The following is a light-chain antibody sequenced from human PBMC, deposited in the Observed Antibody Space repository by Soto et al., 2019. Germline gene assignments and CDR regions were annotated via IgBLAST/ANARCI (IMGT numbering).Light chain of an antibody. V-gene: IGKV1-39*01. CDR3: QQSYSTTRT. Sequence: DIQLTQSPPSLSATVGDRVTITCRASQTIDSYLNWFQQKPGMAPKLLIYAASKLQSGVPSRFRGSGSGTDFTLTIDTLQPDDFASYYCQQSYSTTRTFGQGTKVEIK. J-gene: IGKJ1*01. CDR1: QTIDSY. CDR2: AAS.